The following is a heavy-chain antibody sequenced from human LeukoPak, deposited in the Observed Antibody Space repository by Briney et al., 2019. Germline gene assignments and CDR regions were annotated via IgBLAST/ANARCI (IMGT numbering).Heavy chain of an antibody. CDR1: GGSFSNYV. Sequence: ASVKVSCKASGGSFSNYVITWVRQAPGQGLEWMGWINPNSGGTNYAQKFQGWVTMTRDTSISTAYMELSRLRSDDTAVYYCARDFRPFPRYCSGGSCYSGYYYYYGMDVWGQGTTVTVSS. CDR2: INPNSGGT. V-gene: IGHV1-2*04. J-gene: IGHJ6*02. CDR3: ARDFRPFPRYCSGGSCYSGYYYYYGMDV. D-gene: IGHD2-15*01.